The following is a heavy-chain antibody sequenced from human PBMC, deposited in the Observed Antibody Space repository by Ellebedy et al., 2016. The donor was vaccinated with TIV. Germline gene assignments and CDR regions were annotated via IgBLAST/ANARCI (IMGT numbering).Heavy chain of an antibody. Sequence: MPSETLSLTCAVSYGSISSDNWWSWVRHPPGKGLEWIGEIYHSGSAHYNPSLKSRLTISVAKSKNLFSLNLRSVTAADTAVYYCASHSAWQQLAYWGQGTLVTVSS. J-gene: IGHJ4*02. CDR3: ASHSAWQQLAY. CDR2: IYHSGSA. D-gene: IGHD6-13*01. V-gene: IGHV4-4*02. CDR1: YGSISSDNW.